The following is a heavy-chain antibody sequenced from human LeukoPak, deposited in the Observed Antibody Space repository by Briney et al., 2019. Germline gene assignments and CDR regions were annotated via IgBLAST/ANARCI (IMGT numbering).Heavy chain of an antibody. CDR2: ISSSGSTI. CDR1: GFTFSSYE. V-gene: IGHV3-48*03. D-gene: IGHD4-17*01. Sequence: GSLRLSCAASGFTFSSYEMNWVRQAPGKGLEWVSYISSSGSTIYYADSVKGRFTISRDNAKNSLYLQMNSLRAEDTAVYYCARTTVTAPSQHWGQGTLVTVSS. J-gene: IGHJ1*01. CDR3: ARTTVTAPSQH.